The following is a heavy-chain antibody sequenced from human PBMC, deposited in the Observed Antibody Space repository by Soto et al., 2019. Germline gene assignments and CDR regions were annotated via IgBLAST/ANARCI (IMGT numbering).Heavy chain of an antibody. D-gene: IGHD1-1*01. V-gene: IGHV1-3*01. CDR2: INAGNGNT. J-gene: IGHJ4*02. Sequence: ASVKVSCKASGYTFTSYDMHWVRQAPGQRLEWMGWINAGNGNTKYSQKFQGRVTITRDTSASTAYMELSSLRSEDTALYYCAKDRPRRTSGYFFDYWGQGTPVTVSS. CDR3: AKDRPRRTSGYFFDY. CDR1: GYTFTSYD.